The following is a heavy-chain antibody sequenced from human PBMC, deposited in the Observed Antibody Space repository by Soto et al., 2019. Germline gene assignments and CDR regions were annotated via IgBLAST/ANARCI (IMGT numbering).Heavy chain of an antibody. Sequence: QLQLQESGPGLVKPSETLSLTCTVTGASVTSSTYYWGWIRQPPGKGLEWIGSIYYSGSTYYNPSLRSRVTITVDTSKNQVSLKLTSVTAADTAVYYCANDYGDYKSYYAMDVW. CDR2: IYYSGST. D-gene: IGHD4-17*01. V-gene: IGHV4-39*01. CDR1: GASVTSSTYY. J-gene: IGHJ6*01. CDR3: ANDYGDYKSYYAMDV.